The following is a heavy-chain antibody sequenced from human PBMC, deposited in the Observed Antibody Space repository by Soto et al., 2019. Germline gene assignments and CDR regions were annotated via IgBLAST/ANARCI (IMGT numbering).Heavy chain of an antibody. CDR3: ARDTVAGYGDYAVFDP. CDR2: IYSGGST. J-gene: IGHJ5*02. Sequence: GGSLRLSCAASGFTVSSNYMSWVRQAPGKGLEWVSVIYSGGSTYYADSVKGRFTISRDNSKNTLYLQMNSLRAEDTAVYYCARDTVAGYGDYAVFDPWGQGTLVTVSS. D-gene: IGHD4-17*01. V-gene: IGHV3-66*01. CDR1: GFTVSSNY.